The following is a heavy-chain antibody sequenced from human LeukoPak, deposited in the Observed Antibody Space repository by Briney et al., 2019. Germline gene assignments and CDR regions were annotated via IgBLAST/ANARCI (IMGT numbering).Heavy chain of an antibody. D-gene: IGHD6-19*01. Sequence: SQTLSLTCAISGDSVSSNSAAWNWIRQSPSRGLEWLGRTYYRSKWYNDYAVSVKSRITINPDTSKNQFSLQLNSVTPEDTAVYYCARVAGPSSGWYEDAFDIWGQGTMVTVSS. CDR2: TYYRSKWYN. V-gene: IGHV6-1*01. CDR1: GDSVSSNSAA. CDR3: ARVAGPSSGWYEDAFDI. J-gene: IGHJ3*02.